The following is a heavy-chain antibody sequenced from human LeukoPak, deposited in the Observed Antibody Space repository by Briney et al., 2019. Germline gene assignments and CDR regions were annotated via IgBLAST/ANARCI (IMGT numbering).Heavy chain of an antibody. D-gene: IGHD5-12*01. V-gene: IGHV3-74*01. CDR1: GFTFSSYW. Sequence: GGSLRLSCAASGFTFSSYWMHWVRQAPGKGLVWVSRINSDGSSTSYADSVKGQFTISRDNAKNTLYLQMNSLRAEDTAVYYCARDDSGYDRTYWGQGTLVTVSS. CDR2: INSDGSST. CDR3: ARDDSGYDRTY. J-gene: IGHJ4*02.